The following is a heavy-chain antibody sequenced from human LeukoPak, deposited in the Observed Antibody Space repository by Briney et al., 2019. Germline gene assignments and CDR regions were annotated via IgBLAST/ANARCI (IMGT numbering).Heavy chain of an antibody. D-gene: IGHD4-11*01. V-gene: IGHV1-69*05. CDR1: GGTFSSYA. CDR2: IIPIFGTA. CDR3: ARGAVKGYYYMDV. J-gene: IGHJ6*03. Sequence: SVKVSCKASGGTFSSYAISWVRQAPRQGLEWMGGIIPIFGTANYAQKFQGRVTITTDESTSTAYMELSSLRSEDTAVYYCARGAVKGYYYMDVWGKGTTVTVSS.